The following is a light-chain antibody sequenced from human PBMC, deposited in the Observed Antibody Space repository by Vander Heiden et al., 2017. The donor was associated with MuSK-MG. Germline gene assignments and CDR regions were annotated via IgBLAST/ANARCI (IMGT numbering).Light chain of an antibody. Sequence: EIVLTQSPGTLSLSPGERATLSCRASQSVRTSHLAWYQQRHGQAPRLLIYGASYRATGIPDRFTGSGSGTDFTLTISRVEAEDFAVYYCQQYCCSPLFTFGPGTRVDMK. CDR3: QQYCCSPLFT. V-gene: IGKV3-20*01. J-gene: IGKJ3*01. CDR1: QSVRTSH. CDR2: GAS.